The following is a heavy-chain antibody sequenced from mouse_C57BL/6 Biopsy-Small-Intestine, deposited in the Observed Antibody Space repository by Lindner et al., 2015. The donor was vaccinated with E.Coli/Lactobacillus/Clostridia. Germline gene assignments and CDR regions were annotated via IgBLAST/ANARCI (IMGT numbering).Heavy chain of an antibody. Sequence: VQLQESGAELVKPGASVKMSCKASGYTFTTYPIEWMKQNHGKSLEWIGNFHPYNDDTKYDEKFKGKATLTVEKSSSTVYLELSRLTSDDSAVYYCARGSLLLRYFDVWGTGTTVTVSS. D-gene: IGHD1-1*01. CDR2: FHPYNDDT. V-gene: IGHV1-47*01. CDR1: GYTFTTYP. CDR3: ARGSLLLRYFDV. J-gene: IGHJ1*03.